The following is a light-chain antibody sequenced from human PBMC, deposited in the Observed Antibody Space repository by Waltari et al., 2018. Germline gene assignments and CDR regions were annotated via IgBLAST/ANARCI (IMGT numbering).Light chain of an antibody. CDR2: TDN. Sequence: QSVLTQPSSASGTPGQRVTISCSGSSSNIGSNYVYWYQQLPGTAPKLLIHTDNRRPSCVPDRFSASKSGASASLAISWLRSDDEADYYCAAWDDSLTGRVFGGGTKLTVL. J-gene: IGLJ3*02. CDR1: SSNIGSNY. V-gene: IGLV1-47*01. CDR3: AAWDDSLTGRV.